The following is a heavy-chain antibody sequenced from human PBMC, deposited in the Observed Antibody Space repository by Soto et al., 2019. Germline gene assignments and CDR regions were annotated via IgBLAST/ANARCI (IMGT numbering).Heavy chain of an antibody. J-gene: IGHJ6*02. CDR2: IYYTGST. V-gene: IGHV4-31*03. CDR3: ARDQEVNYSNYGGTDHYYGMDV. CDR1: GDSISSGGYY. D-gene: IGHD4-4*01. Sequence: QVQLQESGPGLVKPSQTLSLTCTVSGDSISSGGYYWSWIRQHPGKGLEWIGYIYYTGSTYYNPSLKRRVSISVDTSKNQFSLKLTSVTAADTAVYYCARDQEVNYSNYGGTDHYYGMDVWGQGTTVTVSS.